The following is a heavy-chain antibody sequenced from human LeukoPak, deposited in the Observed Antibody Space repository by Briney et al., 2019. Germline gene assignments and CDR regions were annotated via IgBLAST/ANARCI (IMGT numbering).Heavy chain of an antibody. CDR2: IIPIFGTA. Sequence: ASVKASCKASGGTFSSYAISWVRQAPGQGLEWMGGIIPIFGTANYAQKFQGRVTITADKSTSTAYMELSSLRSEDTAVYYCARVPSYGSGSYYTDWGQGTLVTVSS. V-gene: IGHV1-69*06. CDR1: GGTFSSYA. J-gene: IGHJ4*02. CDR3: ARVPSYGSGSYYTD. D-gene: IGHD3-10*01.